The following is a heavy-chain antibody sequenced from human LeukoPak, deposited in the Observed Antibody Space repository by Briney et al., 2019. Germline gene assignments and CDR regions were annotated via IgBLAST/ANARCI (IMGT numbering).Heavy chain of an antibody. V-gene: IGHV3-23*01. CDR1: GFTFSSYV. CDR3: ARVYQAGRLAGTWLDY. D-gene: IGHD6-19*01. Sequence: GGSLRLSCAASGFTFSSYVMTWVRQAPGKGLEWVSAISGSGGSTYNADSVKGRFTLSRDNSKNTLYLQMNSLRADDTAVYYCARVYQAGRLAGTWLDYWGLGTLVTVSS. J-gene: IGHJ4*02. CDR2: ISGSGGST.